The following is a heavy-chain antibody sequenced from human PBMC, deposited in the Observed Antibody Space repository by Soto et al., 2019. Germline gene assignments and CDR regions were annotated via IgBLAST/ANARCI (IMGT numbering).Heavy chain of an antibody. V-gene: IGHV3-23*01. J-gene: IGHJ4*02. D-gene: IGHD6-13*01. Sequence: PGGSLRLSCAASGFTFSSYAMSWVRQAPGKGLEWVSAISGSGGSTYYADSVKGRFTISRDNSKNTLYLQMNSLRAEDTAVYYWGKEGQQLGGGYLDYWGKGTLVTGSS. CDR2: ISGSGGST. CDR3: GKEGQQLGGGYLDY. CDR1: GFTFSSYA.